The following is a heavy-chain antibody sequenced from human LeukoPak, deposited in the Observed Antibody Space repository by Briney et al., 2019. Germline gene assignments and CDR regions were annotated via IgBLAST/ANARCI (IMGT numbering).Heavy chain of an antibody. V-gene: IGHV1-18*01. D-gene: IGHD3-3*01. Sequence: VASVKVSCKASGYTFTSYGISWVRQAPGQGLEWMGWISAYNGNTNYAQKLQGRVTMTTDTSTSTAYMELRSLRSDDTAVYYCARNESNRIRFFPPYNYYYMDVWGKGTTVTVSS. CDR1: GYTFTSYG. CDR3: ARNESNRIRFFPPYNYYYMDV. CDR2: ISAYNGNT. J-gene: IGHJ6*03.